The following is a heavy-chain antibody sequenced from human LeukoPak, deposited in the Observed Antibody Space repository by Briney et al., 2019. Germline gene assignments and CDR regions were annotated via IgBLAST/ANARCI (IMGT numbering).Heavy chain of an antibody. J-gene: IGHJ4*02. CDR1: EFAFYNYA. V-gene: IGHV3-23*01. D-gene: IGHD5-12*01. CDR2: ISGSGGIT. Sequence: GGSLRLSCAASEFAFYNYAMSWVRQAPGKGLEWVSDISGSGGITYYAESVKGRFTISRDNTKNTLYLQMTSLSADDTAVYYCAKNGPALTGCDPYYFDYWGQGTLVTVSS. CDR3: AKNGPALTGCDPYYFDY.